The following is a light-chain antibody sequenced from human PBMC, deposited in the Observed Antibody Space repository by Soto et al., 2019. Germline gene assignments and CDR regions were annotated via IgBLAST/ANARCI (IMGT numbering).Light chain of an antibody. V-gene: IGLV1-47*01. CDR3: AAWDDSLSGRV. CDR1: SSNIGSNY. Sequence: QSVLTQPPSASGTPGQTVTISCSGSSSNIGSNYVYWYQQLPGTAPKLLIYRNNQRPSGVPDRFSGSKSGTSASLAINGLRSEDEADYYCAAWDDSLSGRVFGGGTKLTVL. CDR2: RNN. J-gene: IGLJ3*02.